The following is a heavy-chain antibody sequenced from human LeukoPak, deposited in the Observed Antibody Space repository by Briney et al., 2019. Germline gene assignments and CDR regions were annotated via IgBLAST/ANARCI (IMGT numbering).Heavy chain of an antibody. Sequence: GGSLRLSCAASGFTFSSYGIHWVRQAPGKGLEWVAVIWYDGSNKYYADSVKGRFTISRDNSKNTLYLQMNSLRAEDTAVYYCARGTDMVRGVIIQLYYFDYWGQGTLVTVSS. CDR2: IWYDGSNK. CDR1: GFTFSSYG. D-gene: IGHD3-10*01. CDR3: ARGTDMVRGVIIQLYYFDY. J-gene: IGHJ4*02. V-gene: IGHV3-33*01.